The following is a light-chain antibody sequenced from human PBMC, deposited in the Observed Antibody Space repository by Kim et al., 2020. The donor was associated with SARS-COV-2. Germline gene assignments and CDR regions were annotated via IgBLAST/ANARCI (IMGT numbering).Light chain of an antibody. J-gene: IGKJ4*01. CDR1: QDIGDW. V-gene: IGKV1-12*01. CDR2: SAS. CDR3: QQGVAFPLT. Sequence: DIQMTQSPSSVSASVGDRVTITCRADQDIGDWVAWYQQKSGKGPKLLIYSASYLQGGVPSRFRGSTSGTDFTLTINSLQPEDSATYYCQQGVAFPLTFGGGTKVDIK.